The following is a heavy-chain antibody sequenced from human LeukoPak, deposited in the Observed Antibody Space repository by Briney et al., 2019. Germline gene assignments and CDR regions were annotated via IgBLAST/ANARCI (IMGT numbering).Heavy chain of an antibody. CDR1: GFTFSTYA. V-gene: IGHV3-23*01. CDR3: AKPRLGDGYEVADY. CDR2: ISGSAGKT. D-gene: IGHD5-24*01. J-gene: IGHJ4*02. Sequence: GGSLRLSCAASGFTFSTYAMSWVRQAPGKGLEWVSSISGSAGKTYYSDSVKGRFTISRDTSKNTLYLQMNSLRAEDTAVYYCAKPRLGDGYEVADYWGQGTLVTVSS.